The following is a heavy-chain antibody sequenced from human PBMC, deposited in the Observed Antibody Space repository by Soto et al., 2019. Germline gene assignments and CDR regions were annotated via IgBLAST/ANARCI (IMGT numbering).Heavy chain of an antibody. CDR1: GGTFSSYA. Sequence: QVQLVQSGAEVKKPGSSVQVSCKASGGTFSSYAISWVRQAPGQGLEWMGGIIPIFGTANYAQKFQGRVTITADEAKSTAYMELSSLRSEDTAVYYCAREGYCSSTSCYTVERRFDPWGQGTLVTVSS. J-gene: IGHJ5*02. CDR3: AREGYCSSTSCYTVERRFDP. D-gene: IGHD2-2*02. CDR2: IIPIFGTA. V-gene: IGHV1-69*01.